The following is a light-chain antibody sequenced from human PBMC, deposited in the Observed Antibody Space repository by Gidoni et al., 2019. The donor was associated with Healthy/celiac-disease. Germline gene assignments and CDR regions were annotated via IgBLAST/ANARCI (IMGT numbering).Light chain of an antibody. V-gene: IGLV8-61*01. CDR1: SGSVSTNYY. J-gene: IGLJ2*01. Sequence: TVVTQAPSFSVSPGGTVTLTCCVSSGSVSTNYYPSWYQQTPGQAPRTLIYSTNTRSSGVPDRFSGSILGKKAALTSTGAQAEDESDYYWVLYMGSGISLFGGGTKLTV. CDR2: STN. CDR3: VLYMGSGISL.